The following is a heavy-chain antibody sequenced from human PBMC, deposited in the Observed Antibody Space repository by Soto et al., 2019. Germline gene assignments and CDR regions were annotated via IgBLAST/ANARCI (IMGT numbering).Heavy chain of an antibody. D-gene: IGHD3-3*01. CDR2: IYYSGST. Sequence: SETLSLTCTVSGGSISSYYWSWIRQPPGKGLEWIGYIYYSGSTNYNPSLKSRVTISVDTSKNQFSLKLSSVTAADTAVYYCARGSPPGAYYDFWSGYYTGFDYWGQGTLVTVSS. CDR1: GGSISSYY. V-gene: IGHV4-59*01. J-gene: IGHJ4*02. CDR3: ARGSPPGAYYDFWSGYYTGFDY.